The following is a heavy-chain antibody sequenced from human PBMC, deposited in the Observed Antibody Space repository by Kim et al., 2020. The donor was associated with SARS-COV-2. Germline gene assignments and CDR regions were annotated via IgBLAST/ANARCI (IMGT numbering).Heavy chain of an antibody. CDR3: ARSGNSLDY. Sequence: SKKYYADSVKGRFTISRDNSKNTLYLQMNSLKAEDTAVYYCARSGNSLDYWGQGTLVTVSS. V-gene: IGHV3-30*01. D-gene: IGHD2-21*02. J-gene: IGHJ4*02. CDR2: SKK.